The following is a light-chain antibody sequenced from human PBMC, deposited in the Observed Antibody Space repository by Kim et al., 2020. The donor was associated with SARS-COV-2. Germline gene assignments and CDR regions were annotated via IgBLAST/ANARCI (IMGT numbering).Light chain of an antibody. Sequence: QSALTQPRSVSGSPGQSVTISCTGTSSDVGGYNYVSWYQHHPGKAPTLMIYDVSKRPSGVPDRFSGSKSGNTASLTVSGLQAEDEADYYCCSYAGSYSVVFGGGTQLTVL. J-gene: IGLJ2*01. CDR2: DVS. V-gene: IGLV2-11*01. CDR3: CSYAGSYSVV. CDR1: SSDVGGYNY.